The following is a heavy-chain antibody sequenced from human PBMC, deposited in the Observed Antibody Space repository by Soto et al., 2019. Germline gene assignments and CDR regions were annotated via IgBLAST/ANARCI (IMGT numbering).Heavy chain of an antibody. CDR2: IYYTGST. V-gene: IGHV4-31*03. CDR3: ASSLKHYEFGSGYYTTRFDP. CDR1: GGSISSGGYY. Sequence: QVQLQESGPGLVKPSQTLSLTCTVSGGSISSGGYYWSWIRQHPGKGLEWIGYIYYTGSTYYNPSRKSRVIISVDTSKHQFCLTLSSVTAADTAVYYCASSLKHYEFGSGYYTTRFDPWGQGTLVTVSS. J-gene: IGHJ5*02. D-gene: IGHD3-3*01.